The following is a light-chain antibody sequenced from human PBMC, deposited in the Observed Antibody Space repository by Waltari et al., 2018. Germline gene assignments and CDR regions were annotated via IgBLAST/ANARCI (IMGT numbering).Light chain of an antibody. Sequence: EIVLTQSPATLSLSPGEAATLSCRASQSISSSLGWYQQKPGQAPRLLIYDASNRATGIPARFSGSGSGTDFTLTITSLEPEDFAVYYCQQRYNWPVTFGQGTRLEI. CDR3: QQRYNWPVT. V-gene: IGKV3-11*01. J-gene: IGKJ5*01. CDR1: QSISSS. CDR2: DAS.